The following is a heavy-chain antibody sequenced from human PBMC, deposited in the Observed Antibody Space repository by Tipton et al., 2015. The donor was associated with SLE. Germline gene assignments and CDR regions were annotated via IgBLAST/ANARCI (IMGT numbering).Heavy chain of an antibody. V-gene: IGHV3-30*04. CDR3: AREGGYYGMDV. Sequence: EASGFTFSSYVMHWVRQAPGKGLEWVAVVSHEGSNEYYADSVKGRFTISRDNFKNMLYLQMDSLRPEDTAVYYCAREGGYYGMDVWGQGTTVIVSS. CDR1: GFTFSSYV. D-gene: IGHD3-16*01. CDR2: VSHEGSNE. J-gene: IGHJ6*02.